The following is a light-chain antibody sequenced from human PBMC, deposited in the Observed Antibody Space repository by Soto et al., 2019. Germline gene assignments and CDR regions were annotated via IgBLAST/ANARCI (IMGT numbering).Light chain of an antibody. CDR3: QQYESYSPLT. CDR2: DAY. J-gene: IGKJ4*01. CDR1: QSIRSW. Sequence: DIHMTQSPSSLSASLGDRVTITFRASQSIRSWLAWYQQKPGKAPKLLIYDAYSLESGVPSRFSGRRSGTEFTLTIAGLQPEDFATYYCQQYESYSPLTFGGGTKVDIK. V-gene: IGKV1-5*01.